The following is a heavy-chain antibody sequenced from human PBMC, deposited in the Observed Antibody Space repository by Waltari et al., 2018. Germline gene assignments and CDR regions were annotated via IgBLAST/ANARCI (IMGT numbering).Heavy chain of an antibody. Sequence: QVLLQESGPGLVKPSQTLSLTCTVSDGSINSDTYYWSWIRQPAGKGLEWIGRIYSGGDARDRPPLERRVAISVDRFKNQFSLTIFSVNAADAAGYYCARGDERLARYHFDDWGQGTQVIVSS. J-gene: IGHJ4*02. CDR3: ARGDERLARYHFDD. CDR1: DGSINSDTYY. V-gene: IGHV4-61*02. CDR2: IYSGGDA. D-gene: IGHD6-25*01.